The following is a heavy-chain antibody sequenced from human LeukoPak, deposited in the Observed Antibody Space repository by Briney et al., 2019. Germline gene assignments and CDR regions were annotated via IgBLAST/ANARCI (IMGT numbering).Heavy chain of an antibody. CDR1: GFTFSSYS. J-gene: IGHJ4*02. V-gene: IGHV3-21*01. CDR2: ISSSSSYI. CDR3: ARVGDRLIDY. D-gene: IGHD2-21*01. Sequence: GGSLRLSCAASGFTFSSYSMNWVRQAPGKGLEWVSSISSSSSYIYYADSVKGRFTISRDNARNSLYLQMNSLRAEDTAVYYCARVGDRLIDYWGQGTLVTVSS.